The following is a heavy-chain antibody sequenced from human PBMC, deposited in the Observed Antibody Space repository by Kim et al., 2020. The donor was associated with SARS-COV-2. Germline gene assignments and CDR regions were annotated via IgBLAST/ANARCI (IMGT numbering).Heavy chain of an antibody. D-gene: IGHD3-10*01. Sequence: GGSLRLSCAASGFTFSSYSMNWVRQAPGKGLEWVSSISSSSSYIYYADSVKGRFTISRDNAKNSLYLQMNSLRAEDTAVYYCARGFWFGGSPGFDYWGQGTLVTVSS. CDR3: ARGFWFGGSPGFDY. V-gene: IGHV3-21*01. CDR2: ISSSSSYI. CDR1: GFTFSSYS. J-gene: IGHJ4*02.